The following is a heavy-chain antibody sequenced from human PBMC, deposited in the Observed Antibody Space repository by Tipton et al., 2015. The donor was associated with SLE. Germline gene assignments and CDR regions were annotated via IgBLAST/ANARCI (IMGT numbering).Heavy chain of an antibody. CDR2: FYAGGSI. CDR1: GNSVGSDYY. D-gene: IGHD6-19*01. V-gene: IGHV4-38-2*01. J-gene: IGHJ3*02. Sequence: TLSLTCAVSGNSVGSDYYWAWIRQPPGKGLEWIGSFYAGGSIYYKPSLESRVTASMDTSKNHLSLTLTSVTAADTAIYYCARQGTDGWYDAFDIWGPGTMVTVSS. CDR3: ARQGTDGWYDAFDI.